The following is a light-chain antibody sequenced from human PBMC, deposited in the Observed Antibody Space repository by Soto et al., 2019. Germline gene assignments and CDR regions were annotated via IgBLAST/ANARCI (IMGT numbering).Light chain of an antibody. CDR2: DVI. V-gene: IGLV2-14*01. J-gene: IGLJ2*01. Sequence: SALTQPASVSGSPGQSITISCTGTSSDVGGYNYVSWYQQHPGKAPKLMIFDVINRPSGVSNPFSGSKSGNTASLTISGLQAEDDADYYCSSYTSSSTLVFGGGTKLTVL. CDR3: SSYTSSSTLV. CDR1: SSDVGGYNY.